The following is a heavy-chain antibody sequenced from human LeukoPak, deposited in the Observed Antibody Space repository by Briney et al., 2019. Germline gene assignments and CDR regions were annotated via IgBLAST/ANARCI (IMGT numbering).Heavy chain of an antibody. D-gene: IGHD3-10*01. CDR2: IIPIFGTA. Sequence: SVKVSCKASGGTFSSYAISWVRQAPGQGLEWMGGIIPIFGTANYAQKFQGRVTITADESTSTAYMELSSLRSEDTAVYYCARPARVGRGVMAFDYWGQGTLVTVSS. V-gene: IGHV1-69*13. CDR3: ARPARVGRGVMAFDY. CDR1: GGTFSSYA. J-gene: IGHJ4*02.